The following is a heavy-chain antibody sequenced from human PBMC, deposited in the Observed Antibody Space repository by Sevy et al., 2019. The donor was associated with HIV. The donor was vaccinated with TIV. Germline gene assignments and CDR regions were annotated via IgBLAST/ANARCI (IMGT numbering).Heavy chain of an antibody. CDR3: AREVGNSGYSSGWQGIDY. D-gene: IGHD6-19*01. Sequence: ASVKVSCKACGYTFTSYGISWVRQAPGQGLEWMGWISAYNGNTNYAQKLQGRVTMTTDTSTSTAYMELRSLRSDDTAVYYCAREVGNSGYSSGWQGIDYWGQGTLVTVSS. CDR1: GYTFTSYG. V-gene: IGHV1-18*01. CDR2: ISAYNGNT. J-gene: IGHJ4*02.